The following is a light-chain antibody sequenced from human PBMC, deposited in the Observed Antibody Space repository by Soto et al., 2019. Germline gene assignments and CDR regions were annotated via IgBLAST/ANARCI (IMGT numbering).Light chain of an antibody. J-gene: IGLJ1*01. Sequence: QSALTQPASVSGSPGQSITISCTGTSSDVGGYNYVSWYQQHPGKAPKLMIHDDSNRPSGVSNRFSGSKSGNTASLTISGLQAEDEADYYCSSYSSSSTYVFGTGTKLTVL. CDR2: DDS. CDR3: SSYSSSSTYV. V-gene: IGLV2-14*03. CDR1: SSDVGGYNY.